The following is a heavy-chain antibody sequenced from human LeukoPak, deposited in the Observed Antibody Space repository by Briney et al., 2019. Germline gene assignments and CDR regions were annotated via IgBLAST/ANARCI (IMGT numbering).Heavy chain of an antibody. J-gene: IGHJ5*02. CDR1: GFTFSSYA. CDR3: ARLSKRSLIASNRVIDP. V-gene: IGHV3-30*04. CDR2: ISYDGSNK. D-gene: IGHD6-13*01. Sequence: PGGSLRLSCAASGFTFSSYAMHWVRQAPGKGLEWVAVISYDGSNKYYADSVKGRFTISRDNSKNTLYLQMNSLRAEDTAVYCCARLSKRSLIASNRVIDPWGQGTLVTVSS.